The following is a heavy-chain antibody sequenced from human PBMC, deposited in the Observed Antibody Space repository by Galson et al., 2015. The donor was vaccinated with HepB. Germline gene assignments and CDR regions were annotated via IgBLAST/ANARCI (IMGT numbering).Heavy chain of an antibody. CDR3: ARDAYGINQRYDMDV. Sequence: SVKVSCKASGYTFIRHAMNWVRQAPGQGLEWMGWINTNTGNPTYAQGFTGRFVFSLDTSASTAYLQISSLKAEDTAVYYCARDAYGINQRYDMDVWGQGTTVTVSS. CDR1: GYTFIRHA. D-gene: IGHD4-17*01. J-gene: IGHJ6*02. V-gene: IGHV7-4-1*02. CDR2: INTNTGNP.